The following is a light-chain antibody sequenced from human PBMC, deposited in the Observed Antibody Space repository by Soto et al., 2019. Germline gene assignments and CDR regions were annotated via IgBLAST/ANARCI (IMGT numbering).Light chain of an antibody. V-gene: IGLV2-11*01. Sequence: QSALTQPRSVSGSLGQTVTISCTGSSSDIGAYNFVSWYQQFAGQAPKLLIFAVRKRPAGVPARFSASKSGNTASLTISGLEDEDEADYYCCSYAGSTVFDVFGTGTKVTVL. CDR1: SSDIGAYNF. CDR3: CSYAGSTVFDV. J-gene: IGLJ1*01. CDR2: AVR.